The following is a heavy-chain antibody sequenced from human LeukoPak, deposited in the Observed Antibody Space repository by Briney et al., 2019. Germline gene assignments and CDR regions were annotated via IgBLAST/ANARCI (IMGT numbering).Heavy chain of an antibody. Sequence: SETLSLTCAVYGGSFSGYYWSWIRQPPGKGLEWIGEINHSGSTNYNPSLKSRVTISVDTSKSQFSLKLSSVTAADTAVYYCARASVEMATIGAFDIWGQGTMVTVSS. CDR1: GGSFSGYY. CDR2: INHSGST. D-gene: IGHD5-24*01. CDR3: ARASVEMATIGAFDI. J-gene: IGHJ3*02. V-gene: IGHV4-34*01.